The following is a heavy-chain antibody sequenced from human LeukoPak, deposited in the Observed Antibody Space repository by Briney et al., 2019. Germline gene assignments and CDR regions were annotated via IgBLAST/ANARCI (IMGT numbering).Heavy chain of an antibody. CDR2: IYYSGST. J-gene: IGHJ4*02. CDR1: GGSFSGYY. D-gene: IGHD3-10*01. CDR3: ARHKEPLLWFGGYYFDY. Sequence: SETLSLTCAVYGGSFSGYYWSWIRQPPGKGLEWIGSIYYSGSTYYNPSLKSRVTISVDTSKNQFSLKLSSVTAADTAVYYCARHKEPLLWFGGYYFDYWGQGTLVTVSS. V-gene: IGHV4-34*01.